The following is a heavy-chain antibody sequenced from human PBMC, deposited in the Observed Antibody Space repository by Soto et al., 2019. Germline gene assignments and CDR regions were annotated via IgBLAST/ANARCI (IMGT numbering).Heavy chain of an antibody. D-gene: IGHD1-26*01. J-gene: IGHJ4*02. Sequence: PWGSPMLPFQGPGYSLPRYWIGRVRQMPGKGLEWMGVIFHAESDTRYRPSFQGKITISADKSISTAYLQWISLKASDTAMYYCARVSALVSYFDSWAQGPRVTFPS. V-gene: IGHV5-51*01. CDR1: GYSLPRYW. CDR3: ARVSALVSYFDS. CDR2: IFHAESDT.